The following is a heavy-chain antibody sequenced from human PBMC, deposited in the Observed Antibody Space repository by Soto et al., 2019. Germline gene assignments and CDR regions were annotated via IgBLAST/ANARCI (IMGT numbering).Heavy chain of an antibody. CDR3: ASDRGYDAHDYYYNAMDV. CDR2: IRGFSPYT. V-gene: IGHV3-21*01. D-gene: IGHD2-15*01. J-gene: IGHJ6*02. CDR1: GFTFRTYT. Sequence: EVQLVESGGGLVKPGGSLRLSCVASGFTFRTYTMNWVRQAPGKGLEWVSGIRGFSPYTFYAESVKGRFTISRDNAKNSLYLQMNSLGVEDTAVYYSASDRGYDAHDYYYNAMDVWGQGTTVTVSS.